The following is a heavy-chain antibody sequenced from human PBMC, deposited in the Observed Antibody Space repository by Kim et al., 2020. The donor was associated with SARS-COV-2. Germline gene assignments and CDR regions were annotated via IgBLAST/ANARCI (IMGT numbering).Heavy chain of an antibody. CDR3: ARDDPNIGRGAFDI. D-gene: IGHD1-26*01. Sequence: YVDAAKCRFTISRDNAEKLVYLQMNRLRAEDTAVYYCARDDPNIGRGAFDIWGQGTIVTVSS. V-gene: IGHV3-7*03. J-gene: IGHJ3*02.